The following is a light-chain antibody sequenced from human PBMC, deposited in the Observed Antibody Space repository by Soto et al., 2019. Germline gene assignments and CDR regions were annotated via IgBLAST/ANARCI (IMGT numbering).Light chain of an antibody. CDR2: DVS. Sequence: QSALTQHASVSASPGQSITISCTGTSSDIGAYNSVSWYQQLPGKAPQLMIYDVSFRPSGISSRFSGSKSGNTASLTISGLRPDDDADYYCASYTTARIRVFGGGTKLTVL. V-gene: IGLV2-14*03. J-gene: IGLJ2*01. CDR1: SSDIGAYNS. CDR3: ASYTTARIRV.